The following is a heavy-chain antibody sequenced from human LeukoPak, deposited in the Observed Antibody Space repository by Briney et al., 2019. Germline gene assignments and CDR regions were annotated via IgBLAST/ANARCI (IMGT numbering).Heavy chain of an antibody. V-gene: IGHV1-69*13. Sequence: GASVKVSCKASGGTFSSYAISWVRQAPGQGLEWMGGIIPIFGTANYAQKFQGRVTITADESTSTAYMELSSLRSEDTAVYYCASQPTAAGTFFDYWGQGTLVTVSS. J-gene: IGHJ4*02. CDR2: IIPIFGTA. CDR1: GGTFSSYA. CDR3: ASQPTAAGTFFDY. D-gene: IGHD6-13*01.